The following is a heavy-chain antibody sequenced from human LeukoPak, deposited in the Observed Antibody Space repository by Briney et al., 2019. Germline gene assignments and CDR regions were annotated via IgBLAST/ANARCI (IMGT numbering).Heavy chain of an antibody. CDR2: ISSSSRHR. CDR1: GFTFSTYS. Sequence: PGGSLRLSCVASGFTFSTYSMNWGRQAPGKGLEWVSSISSSSRHRYYADSVKGRFTISRDDSKNSVYLQMNSLRAEETAVYYCVRDFNTVTTAYLQHWGQGTLVTVSS. CDR3: VRDFNTVTTAYLQH. D-gene: IGHD4-17*01. J-gene: IGHJ1*01. V-gene: IGHV3-21*01.